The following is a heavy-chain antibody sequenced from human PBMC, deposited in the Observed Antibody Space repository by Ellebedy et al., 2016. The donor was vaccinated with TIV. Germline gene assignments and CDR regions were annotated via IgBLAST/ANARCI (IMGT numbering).Heavy chain of an antibody. CDR1: GGSFSGYY. V-gene: IGHV4-34*01. CDR2: INHSGST. J-gene: IGHJ4*02. Sequence: MPSETLSLTCAVYGGSFSGYYWSWIRQPPGKGLEWIGEINHSGSTNYNPSLKSRVTISVDTSKNQFSLKLSSVTAADTAVYYCARGEGDDYWGQGTLVTVSP. CDR3: ARGEGDDY. D-gene: IGHD3-16*01.